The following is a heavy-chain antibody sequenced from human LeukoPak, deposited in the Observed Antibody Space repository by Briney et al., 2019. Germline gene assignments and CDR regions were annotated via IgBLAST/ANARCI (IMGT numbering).Heavy chain of an antibody. CDR3: ARDGSGSYYTLSFDY. CDR2: INPSGGST. D-gene: IGHD3-10*01. Sequence: GASVKVSCKASGYTFTSYYMHWVRQAPGQGLEWMGIINPSGGSTSYAQKFQGRVTMTRDTSTSTVYMELSSLRSEDTAVYYCARDGSGSYYTLSFDYWGQGTLVTVSS. J-gene: IGHJ4*02. CDR1: GYTFTSYY. V-gene: IGHV1-46*01.